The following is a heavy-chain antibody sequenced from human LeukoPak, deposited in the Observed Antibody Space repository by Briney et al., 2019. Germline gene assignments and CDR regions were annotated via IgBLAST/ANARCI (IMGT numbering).Heavy chain of an antibody. D-gene: IGHD2-2*01. J-gene: IGHJ3*02. CDR1: GGTFGSYA. Sequence: SVKVSCKASGGTFGSYAISWVRQAPGQGLEWMGGIIPIFGTANYAQKFQGRVTITTDESTSTAYMELSSLRSEDTAVYYCARERQRNNCSSTSCYGWNDAFDIWGQGTMVTVSS. V-gene: IGHV1-69*05. CDR2: IIPIFGTA. CDR3: ARERQRNNCSSTSCYGWNDAFDI.